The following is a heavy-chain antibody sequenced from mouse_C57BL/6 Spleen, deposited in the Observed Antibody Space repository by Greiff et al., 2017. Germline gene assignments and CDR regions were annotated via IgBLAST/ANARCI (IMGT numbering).Heavy chain of an antibody. CDR3: GRKGYDYDGLAY. D-gene: IGHD2-4*01. Sequence: EVQLQQSVAELVRPGASVKLSCTASGFNIKNTYMHWVKQRPEQGLEWIGRIDPANGNTKYDPKFQGKATLTADPSSNTAYLQLSSLTSEDAAICYCGRKGYDYDGLAYWGQGTLVTVSA. CDR1: GFNIKNTY. V-gene: IGHV14-3*01. J-gene: IGHJ3*01. CDR2: IDPANGNT.